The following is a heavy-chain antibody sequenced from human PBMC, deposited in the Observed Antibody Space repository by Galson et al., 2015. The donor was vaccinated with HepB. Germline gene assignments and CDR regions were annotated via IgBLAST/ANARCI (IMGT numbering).Heavy chain of an antibody. D-gene: IGHD1-26*01. J-gene: IGHJ4*02. V-gene: IGHV5-10-1*01. CDR2: IDPSDSYT. CDR1: GYSFTSYW. CDR3: ATLPVAQEAREVPADY. Sequence: QSGAEVKKPGESLRISCKGSGYSFTSYWISWVRQMPGKGLEWMGRIDPSDSYTNYSPSFQGHVTISADKSISTAYLQWSSLKASDTAMYYCATLPVAQEAREVPADYWGQGTLVTVSS.